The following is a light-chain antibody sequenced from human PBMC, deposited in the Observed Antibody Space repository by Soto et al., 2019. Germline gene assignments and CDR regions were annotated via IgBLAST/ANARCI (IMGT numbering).Light chain of an antibody. CDR1: QSVSNNY. CDR2: GAS. CDR3: QQYGSSGT. Sequence: IVLPQSPGTLSRCPGESATICCRASQSVSNNYLAWYQQKPGQAPRLLIYGASNRATGIPDRFSGSGSGTDFTLTISRLEPEDFAVYYCQQYGSSGTFGQGTKVDIK. V-gene: IGKV3-20*01. J-gene: IGKJ1*01.